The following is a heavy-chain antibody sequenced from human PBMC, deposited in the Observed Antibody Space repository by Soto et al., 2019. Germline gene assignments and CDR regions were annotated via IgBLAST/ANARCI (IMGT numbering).Heavy chain of an antibody. V-gene: IGHV2-26*01. CDR3: ARIYSNYYYGMDV. D-gene: IGHD4-4*01. CDR1: GFSLSNARMG. CDR2: IFSNDEK. Sequence: GSGPTLVNPTETLTLTCTVSGFSLSNARMGVSWIRQPPGEALEWLAHIFSNDEKSYSTSLKSRLTISKDTSKSQVVLTMTNMDPVDTATYYCARIYSNYYYGMDVWGQGTTVTVSS. J-gene: IGHJ6*02.